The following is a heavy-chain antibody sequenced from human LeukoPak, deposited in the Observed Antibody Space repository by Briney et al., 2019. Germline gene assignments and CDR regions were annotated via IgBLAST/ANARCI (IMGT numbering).Heavy chain of an antibody. J-gene: IGHJ4*02. CDR2: IYHSGST. V-gene: IGHV4-38-2*02. D-gene: IGHD5-12*01. CDR1: GYSISSGYY. Sequence: SETLSLTCAVSGYSISSGYYRGWIRQPPGKGLEWIGSIYHSGSTYYNPSLKSRVTISVDTSKNQFSLKLTSVTAADTAVYYCARDLSGYASPFDYWGQGTLVTVSS. CDR3: ARDLSGYASPFDY.